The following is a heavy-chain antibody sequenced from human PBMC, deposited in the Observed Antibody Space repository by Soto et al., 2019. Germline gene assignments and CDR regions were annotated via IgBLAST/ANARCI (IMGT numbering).Heavy chain of an antibody. Sequence: XVSLILSCSASGFTFSSYSMNWVRQAPGKGLEWVSSISSSSSYIYYADSVKGRFTISRDNAKNSLYLQMNSLRAEDTAVYYCASGRRTYYDFWSGSMDVWGQGNTVTVSS. D-gene: IGHD3-3*01. V-gene: IGHV3-21*01. J-gene: IGHJ6*02. CDR1: GFTFSSYS. CDR3: ASGRRTYYDFWSGSMDV. CDR2: ISSSSSYI.